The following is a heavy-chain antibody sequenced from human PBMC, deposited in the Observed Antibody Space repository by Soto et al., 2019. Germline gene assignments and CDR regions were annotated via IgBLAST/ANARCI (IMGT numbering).Heavy chain of an antibody. J-gene: IGHJ5*02. D-gene: IGHD6-6*01. CDR3: AKDPRNEYSSSSDWFDP. CDR2: ISGSGGST. Sequence: PGGSLRLSCAASGFTFSSYAMSWVRQAPGKGLEWVSAISGSGGSTYYADSVKGRFTISRDNSKNTLYLQMNSLRAEDTAVYYCAKDPRNEYSSSSDWFDPWGQGTLVTVSS. V-gene: IGHV3-23*01. CDR1: GFTFSSYA.